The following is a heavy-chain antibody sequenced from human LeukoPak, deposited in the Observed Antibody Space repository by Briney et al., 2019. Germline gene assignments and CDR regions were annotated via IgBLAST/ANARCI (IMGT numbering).Heavy chain of an antibody. Sequence: PSETLSLTCAVYDGPFSDYKWSWIRQPPGKGPEWLGQINHSGTVDLNLSLKSRVTISIDTSKNQFSLNLSSVTAADTAIYYCAGLVHTFMWAYFPSWGQGTLVTVSS. D-gene: IGHD5-18*01. J-gene: IGHJ5*02. CDR1: DGPFSDYK. V-gene: IGHV4-34*01. CDR2: INHSGTV. CDR3: AGLVHTFMWAYFPS.